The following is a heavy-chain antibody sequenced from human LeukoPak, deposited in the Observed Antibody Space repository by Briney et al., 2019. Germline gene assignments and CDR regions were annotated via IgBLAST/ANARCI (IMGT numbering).Heavy chain of an antibody. J-gene: IGHJ4*02. Sequence: GGSLRLSCAASGFTFSNAWMSWVRQAPGKGLEWVGRIKSKTDGGTTDYAAPVKGRFTISRDDSKNTLYLQMNSLKTEDTAVYYCTTDKIPKGYSSRDYFDYWGQGTLVTVSS. D-gene: IGHD6-13*01. V-gene: IGHV3-15*01. CDR2: IKSKTDGGTT. CDR1: GFTFSNAW. CDR3: TTDKIPKGYSSRDYFDY.